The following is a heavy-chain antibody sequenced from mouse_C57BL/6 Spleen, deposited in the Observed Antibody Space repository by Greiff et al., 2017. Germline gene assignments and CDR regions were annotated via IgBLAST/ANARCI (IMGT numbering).Heavy chain of an antibody. Sequence: EVQLQQSGPELVKPGASVKISCKASGYTFTDYYMNWVKQSHGKSLEWIGDINPNNGGTSYNQKFKGKATLTVDKSSSTDYIELRSLTSEDSAVYCCGKDSMFAYWGQGTLVTVSA. D-gene: IGHD2-10*02. CDR3: GKDSMFAY. V-gene: IGHV1-26*01. J-gene: IGHJ3*01. CDR2: INPNNGGT. CDR1: GYTFTDYY.